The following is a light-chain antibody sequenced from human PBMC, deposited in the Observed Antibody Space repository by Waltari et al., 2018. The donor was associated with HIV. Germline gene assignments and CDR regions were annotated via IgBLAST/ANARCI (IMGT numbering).Light chain of an antibody. CDR2: SDN. CDR1: TSNIGSNS. Sequence: QSVLTPPPSASGTPGPRVTISCSGTTSNIGSNSVNWYPQFPGTAPKLLIYSDNQRPSGFPDRISGSKSGTSASLAISGLQVEDEAEYYCAAWDDSLNGREVFGGGTKLTVL. J-gene: IGLJ2*01. V-gene: IGLV1-44*01. CDR3: AAWDDSLNGREV.